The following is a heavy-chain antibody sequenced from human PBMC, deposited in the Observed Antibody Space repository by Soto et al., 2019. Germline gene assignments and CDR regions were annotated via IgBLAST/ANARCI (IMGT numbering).Heavy chain of an antibody. CDR3: ARVLRARAYIYDGSGYSRQNWFDP. V-gene: IGHV4-34*01. CDR1: GGSFSDFS. CDR2: INPGAII. J-gene: IGHJ5*02. D-gene: IGHD3-22*01. Sequence: QVQLQQWGAGLLKPSDTLSLTCAVYGGSFSDFSWSWIRQSPGKGLEWIGEINPGAIINYNPSLKTRVTMSLDTANNHFSLKTHSVIGADTAVYYGARVLRARAYIYDGSGYSRQNWFDPWGQGTLVTVSS.